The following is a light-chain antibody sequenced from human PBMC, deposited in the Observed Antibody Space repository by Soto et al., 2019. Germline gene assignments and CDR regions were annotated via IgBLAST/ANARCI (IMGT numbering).Light chain of an antibody. Sequence: EIVLTPSPGTLSLSPGGRATLSCRASQSVSRNYVDWYQQKPGQSPRLLIYGASNRASGIPDRFSGSASGADFTLSIARLEPEDFAMYYCQQYGSTPLTFGGGTKVEIK. J-gene: IGKJ4*01. CDR3: QQYGSTPLT. CDR2: GAS. CDR1: QSVSRNY. V-gene: IGKV3-20*01.